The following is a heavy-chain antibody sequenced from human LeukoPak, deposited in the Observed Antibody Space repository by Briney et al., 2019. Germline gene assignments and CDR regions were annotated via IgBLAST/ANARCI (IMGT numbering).Heavy chain of an antibody. CDR1: GGSISSYY. J-gene: IGHJ3*02. D-gene: IGHD2-2*02. CDR2: IYYSGST. CDR3: ARTAPEIVVVPAAIHDAFDI. V-gene: IGHV4-59*01. Sequence: SETLSLTCTVSGGSISSYYWSWIRQPPGKGLEWIGYIYYSGSTNYNPSLKSRVTISVDTSKNQFPLKLSSVTAEDTAVYYCARTAPEIVVVPAAIHDAFDIWGQGTMVTVSS.